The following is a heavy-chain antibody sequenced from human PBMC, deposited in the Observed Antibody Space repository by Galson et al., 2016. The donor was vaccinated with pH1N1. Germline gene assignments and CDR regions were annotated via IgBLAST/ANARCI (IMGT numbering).Heavy chain of an antibody. Sequence: ETLSLTCSVSGDSLNTYYWTWIRQPAGKGLEWIGRIFSSGATNYNPALKSRVTMSVDTFKNQFSLKLKSVTAADTAVFYCARQTIVLAVPKSYFDSWGQGTLVTVSS. V-gene: IGHV4-4*07. J-gene: IGHJ4*02. CDR3: ARQTIVLAVPKSYFDS. CDR1: GDSLNTYY. D-gene: IGHD3-9*01. CDR2: IFSSGAT.